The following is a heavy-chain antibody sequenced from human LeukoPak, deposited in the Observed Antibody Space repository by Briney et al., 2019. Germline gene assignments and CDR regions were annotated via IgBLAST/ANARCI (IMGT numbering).Heavy chain of an antibody. CDR2: IRYDGSNK. V-gene: IGHV3-30*02. D-gene: IGHD3-22*01. CDR3: AKDLRGGITMIVVVGFDY. J-gene: IGHJ4*02. Sequence: GGSLRLSCAASGFTFSSYGMHWVRQAPGKGLEWVAFIRYDGSNKYYADSVKGRFTISRDNSKNTLYLQKNSVRAEDTAVYYCAKDLRGGITMIVVVGFDYWGQGTLVTVSS. CDR1: GFTFSSYG.